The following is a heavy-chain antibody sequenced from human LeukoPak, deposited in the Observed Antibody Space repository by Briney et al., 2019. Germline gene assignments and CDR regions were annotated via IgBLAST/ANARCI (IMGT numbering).Heavy chain of an antibody. V-gene: IGHV3-21*01. J-gene: IGHJ4*02. Sequence: GGSLRLSCAVSGFTFSRYWMGWVRQAPGKGLEWVSSISSSSSYIYYADSVKGRFTISRDNAKNSLYLQMNRLRAEDTAVYYCAKEGGELWLRGVARKYYFDYWGQGTLVTVSS. CDR2: ISSSSSYI. CDR3: AKEGGELWLRGVARKYYFDY. D-gene: IGHD5-18*01. CDR1: GFTFSRYW.